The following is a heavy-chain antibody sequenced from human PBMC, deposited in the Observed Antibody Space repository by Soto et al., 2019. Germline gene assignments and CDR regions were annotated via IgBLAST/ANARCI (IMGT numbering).Heavy chain of an antibody. CDR1: GGSFSGYY. V-gene: IGHV4-34*01. Sequence: PSETLSLTCAVYGGSFSGYYWSWIRQPPGKGLEWIGEINHSGSTNYNPSLKSRVTISVDTSKNQFSLKLRSVTAADTAVYYCARCRRTGTGLGYYYMDVWGKGTTVTVSS. D-gene: IGHD1-1*01. CDR2: INHSGST. CDR3: ARCRRTGTGLGYYYMDV. J-gene: IGHJ6*03.